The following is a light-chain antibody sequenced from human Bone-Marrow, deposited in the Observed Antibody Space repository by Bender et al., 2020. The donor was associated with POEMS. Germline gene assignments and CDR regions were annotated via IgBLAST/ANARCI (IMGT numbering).Light chain of an antibody. CDR3: QSYDSNLSGWV. J-gene: IGLJ3*02. CDR2: NNK. Sequence: QSVLTQPPSVSGAPGQTVTISCTGASSNIGAGYGVNWYQQLPGTAPKLLIYNNKNQPSGGPDRISGSKAGTSASLAITGLQAEDEADYYCQSYDSNLSGWVWGGGPKL. CDR1: SSNIGAGYG. V-gene: IGLV1-40*01.